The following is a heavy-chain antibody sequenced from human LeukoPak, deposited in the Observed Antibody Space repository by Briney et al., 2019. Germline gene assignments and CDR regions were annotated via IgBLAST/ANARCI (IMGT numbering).Heavy chain of an antibody. Sequence: SETLSLTCAVYGGSFSGYYWSWIRQPPGKGLEWIGKINHSGSTNYNPSLKSRVTISVDTSKNQFSLKLSSVTAADTAVYYCASSVVTAISGWWATPRPWFDAWGQGTLVTVSS. CDR3: ASSVVTAISGWWATPRPWFDA. V-gene: IGHV4-34*01. CDR1: GGSFSGYY. D-gene: IGHD2-21*02. CDR2: INHSGST. J-gene: IGHJ5*02.